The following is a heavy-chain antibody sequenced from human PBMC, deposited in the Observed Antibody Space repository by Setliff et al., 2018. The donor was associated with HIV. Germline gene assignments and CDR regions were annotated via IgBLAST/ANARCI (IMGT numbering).Heavy chain of an antibody. D-gene: IGHD2-2*01. Sequence: SETLSLTCAVSGGSISSDNWWTWVRQAPGEGLEWIGEIYHSEYTNYNPSLKSRVSMSVDKSKNQFSVKLTSVTAADTAVYYCARGHCSGTNCYGVDYYGMDVWGQGTTVTVSS. V-gene: IGHV4-4*02. CDR2: IYHSEYT. CDR3: ARGHCSGTNCYGVDYYGMDV. J-gene: IGHJ6*02. CDR1: GGSISSDNW.